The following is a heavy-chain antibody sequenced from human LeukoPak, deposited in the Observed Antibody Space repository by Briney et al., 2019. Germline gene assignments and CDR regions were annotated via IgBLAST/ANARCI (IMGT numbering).Heavy chain of an antibody. Sequence: ASVKVSCKASGYNFNNYGINWVRQAPGQGLEWMGWIIAYNGNINYAQKFQGRVTMTTDTSTSTAYMELRNLRSDDTAVYYCARDLAGATAGIIPLFDYWGQGTLVTVSS. V-gene: IGHV1-18*01. D-gene: IGHD6-13*01. CDR1: GYNFNNYG. CDR3: ARDLAGATAGIIPLFDY. CDR2: IIAYNGNI. J-gene: IGHJ4*02.